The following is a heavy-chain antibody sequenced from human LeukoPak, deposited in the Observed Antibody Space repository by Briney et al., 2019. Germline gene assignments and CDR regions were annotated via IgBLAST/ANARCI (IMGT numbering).Heavy chain of an antibody. CDR3: ARASQYSYYYGSGSYYEDY. V-gene: IGHV4-30-4*01. Sequence: SETLSLTCTVSGGSISSGDYYWSWIRRPPGKGLEWIGYIYYSGSTYYNPSLKSRVTISVDTSKNQFSLKLSSVTAADTAVYYCARASQYSYYYGSGSYYEDYWGQGTLVTVSS. D-gene: IGHD3-10*01. CDR2: IYYSGST. CDR1: GGSISSGDYY. J-gene: IGHJ4*02.